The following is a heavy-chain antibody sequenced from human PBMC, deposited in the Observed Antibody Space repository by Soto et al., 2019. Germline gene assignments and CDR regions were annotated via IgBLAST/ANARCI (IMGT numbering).Heavy chain of an antibody. CDR1: GGSISSSSYY. Sequence: QLQLQESGPGLVKPSETLSLTCTVSGGSISSSSYYWGWIRQPPGKGLEWIGSIYYSGSTYYNPSLKSRVTISVDTSENQFSLKLSSVTAADTAVYYCAYYYDSSGPFDIWGQGTMVTVSS. J-gene: IGHJ3*02. CDR3: AYYYDSSGPFDI. V-gene: IGHV4-39*01. D-gene: IGHD3-22*01. CDR2: IYYSGST.